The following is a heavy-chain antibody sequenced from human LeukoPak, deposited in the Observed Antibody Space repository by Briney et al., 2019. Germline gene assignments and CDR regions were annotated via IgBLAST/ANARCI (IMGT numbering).Heavy chain of an antibody. CDR2: INSHNGDT. V-gene: IGHV1-18*01. D-gene: IGHD2-2*01. J-gene: IGHJ4*02. Sequence: ASVKVSCKASGYSFVFFGVSWVRQAPGQGLEWMGWINSHNGDTKYAERLQGRVFMTTDTSTSTSYMELRSLRSDDTAVYYCARDRGSTLYYFDYWGQGTLVTVSS. CDR1: GYSFVFFG. CDR3: ARDRGSTLYYFDY.